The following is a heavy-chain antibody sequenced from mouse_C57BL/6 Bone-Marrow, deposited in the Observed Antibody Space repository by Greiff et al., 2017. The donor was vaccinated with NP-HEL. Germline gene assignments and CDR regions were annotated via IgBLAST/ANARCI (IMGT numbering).Heavy chain of an antibody. Sequence: VHVKQSGAELVRPGASVKLSCTASGFNIKDDYMHWVKQRPEQGLEWIGWIDPENGDTEYASKFQGKATITADTSSNTAYLQLSSLTSEDTAVYYCTDGLDYWGQGTTLTVSS. D-gene: IGHD2-3*01. V-gene: IGHV14-4*01. CDR3: TDGLDY. CDR1: GFNIKDDY. J-gene: IGHJ2*01. CDR2: IDPENGDT.